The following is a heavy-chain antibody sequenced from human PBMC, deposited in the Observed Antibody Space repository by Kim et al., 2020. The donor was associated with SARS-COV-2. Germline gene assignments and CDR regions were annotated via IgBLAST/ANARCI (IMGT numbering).Heavy chain of an antibody. V-gene: IGHV4-39*01. Sequence: SETLSLTCSVSGGSISSSPYYWGWIRQTPGKGLAWIGSIFYSGSTYYKPSLKSRITISVDTSKNQFSLTVRSVTAADTAVSYCARTNTAMVSDYFQHWG. CDR1: GGSISSSPYY. D-gene: IGHD5-18*01. CDR3: ARTNTAMVSDYFQH. CDR2: IFYSGST. J-gene: IGHJ1*01.